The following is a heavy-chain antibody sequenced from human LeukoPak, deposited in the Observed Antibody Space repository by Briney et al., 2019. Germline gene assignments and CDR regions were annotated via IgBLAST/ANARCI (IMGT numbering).Heavy chain of an antibody. V-gene: IGHV4-34*01. J-gene: IGHJ4*02. D-gene: IGHD4-23*01. Sequence: SETLSLTYAVYGGSFSGYYWSWIRQPPGKGLEWIGEINHSGSTNYNPSLKSRVTISVDTSKNQFSLKLSSVTAADTAVYYCARGPYGGNSFALDYWGQGTLVTVSS. CDR1: GGSFSGYY. CDR2: INHSGST. CDR3: ARGPYGGNSFALDY.